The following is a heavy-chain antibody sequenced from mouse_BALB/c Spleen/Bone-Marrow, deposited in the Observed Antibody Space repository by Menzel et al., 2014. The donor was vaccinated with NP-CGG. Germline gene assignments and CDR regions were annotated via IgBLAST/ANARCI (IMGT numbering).Heavy chain of an antibody. CDR3: ARTDGYYAMDY. V-gene: IGHV3-1*02. D-gene: IGHD2-3*01. Sequence: VQLKHSGPDLVKPSQSLSLTCTVTGYSITSGYSWHWIRQFPGNILEWMGYIHYSGYTNYNPSLKSRISITRDTSKNQFFLQLDSVTTEDTATYYCARTDGYYAMDYWGQGTSVTVSS. CDR1: GYSITSGYS. J-gene: IGHJ4*01. CDR2: IHYSGYT.